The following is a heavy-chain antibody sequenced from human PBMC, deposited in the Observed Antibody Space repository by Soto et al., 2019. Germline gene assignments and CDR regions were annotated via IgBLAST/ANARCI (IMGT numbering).Heavy chain of an antibody. CDR1: GFTFSSYG. Sequence: QVQLVESGGGVVQPGRSLRLSCAASGFTFSSYGMHWDRQAPGKGLEWVAVIWYDGSNKYYADSVKGRFTISRDNSKNTLYLQMNSLRAEDTAVYYCARDQEQWLVADYWGQGTLVTVSS. J-gene: IGHJ4*02. V-gene: IGHV3-33*01. CDR3: ARDQEQWLVADY. CDR2: IWYDGSNK. D-gene: IGHD6-19*01.